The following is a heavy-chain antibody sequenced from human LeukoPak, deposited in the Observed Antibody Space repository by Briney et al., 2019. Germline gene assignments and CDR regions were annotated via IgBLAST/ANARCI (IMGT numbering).Heavy chain of an antibody. CDR1: GFTFSDYY. V-gene: IGHV3-11*01. D-gene: IGHD4-17*01. Sequence: SGGSLRLSCAASGFTFSDYYMSWIRQAPGKGLEWVSYISSSGSTIYYADSVKGRFTISRDNAKNSLYLQMNSLRAEETAVYYCARDLGYGDIFDYWGQGTLVTVSS. J-gene: IGHJ4*02. CDR3: ARDLGYGDIFDY. CDR2: ISSSGSTI.